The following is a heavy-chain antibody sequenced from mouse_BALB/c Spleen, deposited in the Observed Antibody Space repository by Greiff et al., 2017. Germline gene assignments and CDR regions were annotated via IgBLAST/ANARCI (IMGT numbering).Heavy chain of an antibody. Sequence: LQESGAELARPGASVKMSCKASGYTFTSYTMHWVKQRPGQGLEWIGYINPSSGYTNYNQKFKDKATLTADKSSSTAYMQLSSLTSEDSAVYYCARGGLLREAMDYWGQGTSVTVSS. J-gene: IGHJ4*01. CDR2: INPSSGYT. CDR3: ARGGLLREAMDY. V-gene: IGHV1-4*01. CDR1: GYTFTSYT. D-gene: IGHD2-3*01.